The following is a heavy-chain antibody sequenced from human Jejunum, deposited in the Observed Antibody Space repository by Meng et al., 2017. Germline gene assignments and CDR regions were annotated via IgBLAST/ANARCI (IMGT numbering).Heavy chain of an antibody. J-gene: IGHJ4*02. CDR1: GCSVSSGYYQ. CDR2: VDYSGST. CDR3: ARARLDNRFHF. Sequence: VELPESAPGGVGPSDTPRLTCTFSGCSVSSGYYQWSWNRQPPGKGLEWIGNVDYSGSTNYHPSLKSRVTISLDTSKNQFSLRLSSVTAADTAVYYCARARLDNRFHFWGQGTLVTVSS. D-gene: IGHD2-2*03. V-gene: IGHV4-61*01.